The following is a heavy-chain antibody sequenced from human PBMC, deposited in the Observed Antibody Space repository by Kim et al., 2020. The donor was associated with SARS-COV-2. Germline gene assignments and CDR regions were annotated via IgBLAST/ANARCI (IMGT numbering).Heavy chain of an antibody. Sequence: SVKVSCKASGGTFSSYAISWVRQAPGQGLEWMGGIIPIFGTANYAQKFQGRVTITADESTSTAYMELSSLRSEDTAVYYCARDSETYYYGSGSYEDWFDPWGQGTLVTVSS. CDR3: ARDSETYYYGSGSYEDWFDP. V-gene: IGHV1-69*13. J-gene: IGHJ5*02. CDR2: IIPIFGTA. CDR1: GGTFSSYA. D-gene: IGHD3-10*01.